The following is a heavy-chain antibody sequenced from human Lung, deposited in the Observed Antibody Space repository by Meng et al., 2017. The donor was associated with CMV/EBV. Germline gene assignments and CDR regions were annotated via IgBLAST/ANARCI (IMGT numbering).Heavy chain of an antibody. Sequence: CTVSGDYISSSAHYWTWIRQHPGKGLEWIGYIYYSGSTYSNPSLKSRVTISVETSKNQFSLRLISVTAADTAVYYCARLGGFLNWFDPWGQGTPVTVSS. CDR2: IYYSGST. J-gene: IGHJ5*02. CDR1: GDYISSSAHY. CDR3: ARLGGFLNWFDP. V-gene: IGHV4-31*03. D-gene: IGHD2-15*01.